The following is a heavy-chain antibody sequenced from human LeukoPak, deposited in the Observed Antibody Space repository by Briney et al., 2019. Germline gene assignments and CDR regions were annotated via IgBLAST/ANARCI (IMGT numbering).Heavy chain of an antibody. CDR2: ISYGGSDK. CDR3: ARDHDSNGYYSSMGT. CDR1: GFTFSSYA. D-gene: IGHD3-22*01. V-gene: IGHV3-30*04. Sequence: GRSLRLSCAASGFTFSSYAMHWVRQSPGKGLEWVAVISYGGSDKYYADSVKGRFSISRDNSKNTVYLQMNSLRGDDTAVYYCARDHDSNGYYSSMGTWGQGTMVAVSS. J-gene: IGHJ3*01.